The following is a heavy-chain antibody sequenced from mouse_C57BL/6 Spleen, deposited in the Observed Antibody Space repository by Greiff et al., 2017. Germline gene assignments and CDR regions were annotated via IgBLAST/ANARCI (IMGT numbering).Heavy chain of an antibody. CDR3: ARGPSRGDYFDY. J-gene: IGHJ2*01. Sequence: VQLQQPGAELVKPGASVKLSCKASGYTFTSYWMQWVKQRPGQGLEWIGEIDPSDSYTNYNQKFKGKATLTVDTSSNTAYMQLSSLTSEDSAVYYCARGPSRGDYFDYWGQGTTLTVSS. CDR2: IDPSDSYT. CDR1: GYTFTSYW. V-gene: IGHV1-50*01.